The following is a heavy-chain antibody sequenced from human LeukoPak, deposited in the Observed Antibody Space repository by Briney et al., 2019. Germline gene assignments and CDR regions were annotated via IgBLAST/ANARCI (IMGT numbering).Heavy chain of an antibody. J-gene: IGHJ4*02. D-gene: IGHD6-19*01. CDR1: GGSFSGYY. CDR2: INHSGST. V-gene: IGHV4-34*01. Sequence: SETLSLTCAVYGGSFSGYYWSWIRQPPGKGLEWIGEINHSGSTNYNPSLKSRVTISVDTSKNQFSLKLSSVTAADTAVYYCARSDSSAHPEVDHWGQGTLVTVSS. CDR3: ARSDSSAHPEVDH.